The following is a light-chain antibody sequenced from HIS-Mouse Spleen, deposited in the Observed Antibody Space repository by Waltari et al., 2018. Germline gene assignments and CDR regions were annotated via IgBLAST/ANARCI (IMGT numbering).Light chain of an antibody. CDR2: WAS. CDR3: QQYYSPPYT. J-gene: IGKJ2*01. V-gene: IGKV4-1*01. Sequence: DIVMTQSPDPLAVSLRETATINCTSSQRVLYSSNNKNYLAWYQQKPGQPPKLLIFWASTRESGVPDRFSGSGSGTDFTLTISSLQAEDVAVYYCQQYYSPPYTFGQGTKLEIK. CDR1: QRVLYSSNNKNY.